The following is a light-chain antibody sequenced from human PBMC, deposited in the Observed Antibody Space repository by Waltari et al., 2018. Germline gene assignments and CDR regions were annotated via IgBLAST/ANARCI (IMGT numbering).Light chain of an antibody. CDR1: QSVSNF. CDR2: EAS. V-gene: IGKV3-11*01. CDR3: QQRANWPPLT. J-gene: IGKJ4*01. Sequence: EIVLTQSPATLSLSPGERATLSCRASQSVSNFLASYQQKPGQAPRLLIYEASKRATGIPAMFSGSVSGTDFTLTISSLEPEDFAVYYCQQRANWPPLTFGGGTKVEIK.